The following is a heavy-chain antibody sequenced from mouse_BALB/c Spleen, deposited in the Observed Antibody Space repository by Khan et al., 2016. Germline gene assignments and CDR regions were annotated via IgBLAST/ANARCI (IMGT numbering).Heavy chain of an antibody. CDR1: GYSITTDYA. D-gene: IGHD1-2*01. CDR2: ISYRGVT. V-gene: IGHV3-2*02. Sequence: EVQLQESGPGLVKPSQSLSLTCTVTGYSITTDYAWNWIRQFPGNRLEWMGYISYRGVTSYNPSLKSRISITRDTSEPQFFLQLNSVIKEDTATYYCARSHYYGYWYFDVWGAGTTVTVSS. CDR3: ARSHYYGYWYFDV. J-gene: IGHJ1*01.